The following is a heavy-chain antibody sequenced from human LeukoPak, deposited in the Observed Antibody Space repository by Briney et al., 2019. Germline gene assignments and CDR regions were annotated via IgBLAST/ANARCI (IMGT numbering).Heavy chain of an antibody. D-gene: IGHD1-26*01. CDR2: IYHSVST. V-gene: IGHV4-4*02. CDR3: ARPSGSYYGFDY. J-gene: IGHJ4*02. Sequence: PSETLSLTCAVSGGSISSSNWWSWVRQPPGKGLEWIGEIYHSVSTNYNPSLKSRVTISVDKSKNQFSLKLSSVTAADTAVYYCARPSGSYYGFDYWGQGTLVTVSS. CDR1: GGSISSSNW.